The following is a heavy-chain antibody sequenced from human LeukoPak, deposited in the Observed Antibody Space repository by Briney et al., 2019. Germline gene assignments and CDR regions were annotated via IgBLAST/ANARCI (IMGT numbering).Heavy chain of an antibody. D-gene: IGHD2-21*02. CDR1: GFRFRSYA. J-gene: IGHJ4*02. CDR3: AKGDAYCGGDCFSD. V-gene: IGHV3-23*01. CDR2: FSGGDGST. Sequence: GGSLRLSCAASGFRFRSYAMSWVRQAPGKGLEWVSSFSGGDGSTYYADSVKGRFTISRDNSKNTLFLQMNSLRAEDTAVYFCAKGDAYCGGDCFSDWGQGTLVTVSS.